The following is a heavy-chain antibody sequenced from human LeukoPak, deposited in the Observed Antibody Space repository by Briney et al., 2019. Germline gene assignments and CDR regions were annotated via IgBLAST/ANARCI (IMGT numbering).Heavy chain of an antibody. CDR1: RFIHRQSN. D-gene: IGHD3-3*01. J-gene: IGHJ6*02. CDR2: IRSRANNYAT. CDR3: TRLEISGMDV. Sequence: GGSLRLSCAVSRFIHRQSNMYSVRQASGKGLEWIGRIRSRANNYATAYAESVKGRFTISRDDSKNTAYLQMNSLKTEDTALYFCTRLEISGMDVWGQGTTVTVSS. V-gene: IGHV3-73*01.